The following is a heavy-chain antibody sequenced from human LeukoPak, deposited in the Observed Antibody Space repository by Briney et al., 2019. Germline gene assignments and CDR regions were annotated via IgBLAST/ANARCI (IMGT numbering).Heavy chain of an antibody. CDR1: GFSFNNYA. V-gene: IGHV3-23*01. D-gene: IGHD4-23*01. J-gene: IGHJ4*02. CDR2: IIGSSGST. CDR3: AKDWSVITLYYFDY. Sequence: GGSLRLSCVASGFSFNNYAMNWVRQAPGKGLEWVSLIIGSSGSTFYADSVKGRFTISRDKSKNTLYLQMNSLRAEDTAVYYCAKDWSVITLYYFDYWGQGTLVTVSS.